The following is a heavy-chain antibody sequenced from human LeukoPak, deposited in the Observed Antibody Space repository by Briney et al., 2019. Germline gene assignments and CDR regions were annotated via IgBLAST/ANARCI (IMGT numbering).Heavy chain of an antibody. CDR1: GGSISSYY. CDR2: IYYSGST. V-gene: IGHV4-59*05. D-gene: IGHD6-13*01. J-gene: IGHJ6*03. Sequence: SETLSLTCTVSGGSISSYYWTWIRQPAGKGLEWIGSIYYSGSTYYNPSLKSRVTISVDTSKNQFSLKLSSVTAADTAVYYCARHSSSWYYYYYMDVWGKGTTVTVSS. CDR3: ARHSSSWYYYYYMDV.